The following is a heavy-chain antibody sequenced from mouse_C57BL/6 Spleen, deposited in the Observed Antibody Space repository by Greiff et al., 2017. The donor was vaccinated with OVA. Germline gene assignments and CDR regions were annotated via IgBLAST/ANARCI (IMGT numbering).Heavy chain of an antibody. CDR1: GYTFTSYW. V-gene: IGHV1-69*01. CDR3: ARFLFYFDY. D-gene: IGHD6-1*01. J-gene: IGHJ2*01. CDR2: IDPSDSYT. Sequence: QVQLQQPGAELVMPGASVKLSCKASGYTFTSYWMHWVKQRPGQGLEWIGEIDPSDSYTNYNQKFKGKSTLTVDKSSSTAYMQLSSLTSEDSADYYCARFLFYFDYWGQGTTLTVSS.